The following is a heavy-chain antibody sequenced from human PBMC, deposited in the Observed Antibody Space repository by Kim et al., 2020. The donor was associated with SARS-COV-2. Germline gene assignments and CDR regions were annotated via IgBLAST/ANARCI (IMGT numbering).Heavy chain of an antibody. Sequence: GGSLRLSCAASGFTFDDYAMHWVRQAPGKGLEWVSGISWNSGSIGYADSVKGRFTISRDNAKNSLYLQMNSLRAEDTALYYCAKDTKSEYYGSGSLPNWFDPWGQGTLVTVSS. D-gene: IGHD3-10*01. V-gene: IGHV3-9*01. J-gene: IGHJ5*02. CDR2: ISWNSGSI. CDR3: AKDTKSEYYGSGSLPNWFDP. CDR1: GFTFDDYA.